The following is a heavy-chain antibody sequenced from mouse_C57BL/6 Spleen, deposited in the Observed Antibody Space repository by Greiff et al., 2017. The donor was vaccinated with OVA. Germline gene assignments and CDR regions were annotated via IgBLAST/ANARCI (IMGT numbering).Heavy chain of an antibody. Sequence: QVQLQQPGAELVKPGASVKMSCKASGYTFTSYWITWVKQRPGQGLVWIGDIYPGSGSTSYNEKFKSKATLTVDTSSSTAYMQLSSLTSEDSAVYYCARRVITTVVFDYWGQGTTLTVSS. CDR1: GYTFTSYW. V-gene: IGHV1-55*01. D-gene: IGHD1-1*01. CDR2: IYPGSGST. CDR3: ARRVITTVVFDY. J-gene: IGHJ2*01.